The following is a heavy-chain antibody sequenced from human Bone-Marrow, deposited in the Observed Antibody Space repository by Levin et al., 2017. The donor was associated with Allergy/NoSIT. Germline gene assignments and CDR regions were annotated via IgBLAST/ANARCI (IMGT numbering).Heavy chain of an antibody. CDR3: AKEGLTGTTYFDY. Sequence: GESLKISCAASGFTFSSYGMHWVRQAPGKGLEWVAVISYDGSNKYYADSVKGRFTISRDNSKNTLYLQMNSLRAEDTAVYYCAKEGLTGTTYFDYWGQGTLVTVSS. V-gene: IGHV3-30*18. J-gene: IGHJ4*02. D-gene: IGHD1-20*01. CDR1: GFTFSSYG. CDR2: ISYDGSNK.